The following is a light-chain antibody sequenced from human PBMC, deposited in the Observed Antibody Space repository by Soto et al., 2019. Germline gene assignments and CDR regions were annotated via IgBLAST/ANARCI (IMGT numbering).Light chain of an antibody. J-gene: IGLJ2*01. Sequence: QSVLTQAPSVSGAPGRSVTISCSGGTSNIGRNSVNWCQQFPGTAPKLLIYMNDRRPSGVPDRFSAFRSGASASLAISGLQAEDGATYYWSAWYDNLNVVFGGGTKRTVL. CDR1: TSNIGRNS. V-gene: IGLV1-44*01. CDR2: MND. CDR3: SAWYDNLNVV.